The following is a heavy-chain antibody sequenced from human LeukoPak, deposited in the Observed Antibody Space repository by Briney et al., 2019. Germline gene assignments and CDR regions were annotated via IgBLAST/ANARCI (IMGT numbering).Heavy chain of an antibody. CDR3: ARAYTGFKAFDY. J-gene: IGHJ4*02. CDR1: GYTFIGYY. Sequence: ASVKVSCKASGYTFIGYYMHWVRQAPGQGLEWMGWINPNSGGTNYAQKFQDRVTMTRDTSISTAYMELSRLRSDDTAMYFCARAYTGFKAFDYWGQGTLVTVSS. D-gene: IGHD5-12*01. V-gene: IGHV1-2*02. CDR2: INPNSGGT.